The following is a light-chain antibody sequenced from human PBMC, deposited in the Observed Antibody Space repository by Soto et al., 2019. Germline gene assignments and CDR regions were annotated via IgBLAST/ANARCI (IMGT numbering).Light chain of an antibody. V-gene: IGKV3-20*01. J-gene: IGKJ1*01. CDR1: RSFASSY. CDR2: AAS. CDR3: QQYHNLWT. Sequence: EIVLTQSPGTLSLSPGERATLSCRASRSFASSYLAWYQRKPGQPPRLLIYAASNRATGIPDRFTGSGSGADFTLTISRVEPEDSAVYYCQQYHNLWTFGQGTEVEIK.